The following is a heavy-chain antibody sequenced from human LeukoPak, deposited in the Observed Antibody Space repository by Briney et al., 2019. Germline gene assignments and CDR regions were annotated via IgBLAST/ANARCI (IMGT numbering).Heavy chain of an antibody. V-gene: IGHV4-34*01. CDR1: GGSFSGYY. J-gene: IGHJ4*02. CDR2: INHSGST. Sequence: PSETLSLTCAVYGGSFSGYYWSWIRQPPGKGLEWIGEINHSGSTNYNPSLKSRVTILVDTSKNQFSLKLSSVTAADTAVYYCARGADFSNGYSFFYWGQGTLVTVSS. D-gene: IGHD3-3*01. CDR3: ARGADFSNGYSFFY.